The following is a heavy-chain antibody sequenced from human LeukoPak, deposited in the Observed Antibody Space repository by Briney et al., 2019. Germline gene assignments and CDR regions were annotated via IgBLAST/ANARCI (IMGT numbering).Heavy chain of an antibody. CDR1: GFTFSYCG. Sequence: GGSLRLSCAASGFTFSYCGMHWVRQTPDKGLQWVAVIWNDGSNKYYADSVKGRFTISRDNSKNTLSLQMNSLRAEDTAVYYCARDAYCSGGSYYHFDCWGQGTLVTVPS. V-gene: IGHV3-33*01. D-gene: IGHD2-15*01. CDR3: ARDAYCSGGSYYHFDC. CDR2: IWNDGSNK. J-gene: IGHJ4*02.